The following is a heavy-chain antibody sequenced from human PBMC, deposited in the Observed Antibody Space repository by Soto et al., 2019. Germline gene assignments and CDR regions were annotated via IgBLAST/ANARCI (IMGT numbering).Heavy chain of an antibody. CDR3: AAFVVSASRNTGFDF. Sequence: SETLSLTCTVSGVSINTNDYYWGWVRQPPGKGLEWIGNIFYSGSTFYNPSLRTRLTISVDTSKNQFSLRLNSVTAADAAVYYCAAFVVSASRNTGFDFWGQGTLVTVSS. CDR1: GVSINTNDYY. J-gene: IGHJ4*02. V-gene: IGHV4-39*01. CDR2: IFYSGST. D-gene: IGHD2-8*02.